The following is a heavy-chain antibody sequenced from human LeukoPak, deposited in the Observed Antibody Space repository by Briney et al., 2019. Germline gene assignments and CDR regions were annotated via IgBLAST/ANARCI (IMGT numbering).Heavy chain of an antibody. CDR1: GYTLTGYY. Sequence: GASVKVSCKASGYTLTGYYMHWVRQAPGQGLEWMGWINPNSGGTNYAQKFQGRVTMTRDTSISTAYMELSRLRPDDTAVYYCARDKPPYSSGWYREDWFDPWGQGTLVTVSS. CDR2: INPNSGGT. D-gene: IGHD6-19*01. CDR3: ARDKPPYSSGWYREDWFDP. V-gene: IGHV1-2*02. J-gene: IGHJ5*02.